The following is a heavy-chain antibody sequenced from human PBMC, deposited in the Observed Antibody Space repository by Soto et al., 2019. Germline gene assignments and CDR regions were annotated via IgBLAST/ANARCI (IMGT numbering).Heavy chain of an antibody. Sequence: QITLKESGPTLVKPTQTLTLTCTFSEFSLSTNGVGVLVGWIRQPPGKALEWLALIYGGDDKRYSPSLKNRLTITEDTSKNQVVLRMTNMDPVDTATYYCAHRRPSSGWSHGFDYWGQGTLVTVSS. CDR1: EFSLSTNGVG. CDR2: IYGGDDK. D-gene: IGHD6-19*01. CDR3: AHRRPSSGWSHGFDY. V-gene: IGHV2-5*02. J-gene: IGHJ4*02.